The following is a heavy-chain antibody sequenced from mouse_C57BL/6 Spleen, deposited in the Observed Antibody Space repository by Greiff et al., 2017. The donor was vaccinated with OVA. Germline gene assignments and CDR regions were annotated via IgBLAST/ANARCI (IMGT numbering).Heavy chain of an antibody. Sequence: VQLQQSGPELVKPGASVKISCKASGYSFTGYYMNWVKQSPEKSLEWIGEINPSTGGTTYNQKFKAKATLTVDKSSITAYMQLKSLTSEDSAVYYCARWLPPYYFDYWGQGTTLTVSS. J-gene: IGHJ2*01. CDR3: ARWLPPYYFDY. CDR2: INPSTGGT. D-gene: IGHD2-2*01. V-gene: IGHV1-42*01. CDR1: GYSFTGYY.